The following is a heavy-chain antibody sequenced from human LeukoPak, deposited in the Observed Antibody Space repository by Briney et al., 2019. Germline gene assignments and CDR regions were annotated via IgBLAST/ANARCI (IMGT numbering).Heavy chain of an antibody. CDR3: AKEDPTPLGSSGLDP. V-gene: IGHV1-69*05. CDR2: ITPIFGTA. CDR1: GGTFSSYA. J-gene: IGHJ5*02. Sequence: GASVKVSCKASGGTFSSYAISWVRQAPGQGLEWMGGITPIFGTANYAQKFQGRVTITTDESTSTAYMELSSLRSEDTAVYYCAKEDPTPLGSSGLDPWGQGTLVTVSS. D-gene: IGHD6-6*01.